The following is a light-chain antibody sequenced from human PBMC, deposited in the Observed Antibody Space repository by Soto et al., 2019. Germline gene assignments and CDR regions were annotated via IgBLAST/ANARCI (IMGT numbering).Light chain of an antibody. Sequence: QSALTQPASVSGSPGQSITISCTGTSSDVGGYNYVSWYQQHPGKAPKLMIYEVSNRPSGVSNRFSGSKSGNTASLTISGLQAEDGGDYSCSSYTSSSPVVFGGGTKLTVL. CDR3: SSYTSSSPVV. CDR2: EVS. V-gene: IGLV2-14*01. CDR1: SSDVGGYNY. J-gene: IGLJ2*01.